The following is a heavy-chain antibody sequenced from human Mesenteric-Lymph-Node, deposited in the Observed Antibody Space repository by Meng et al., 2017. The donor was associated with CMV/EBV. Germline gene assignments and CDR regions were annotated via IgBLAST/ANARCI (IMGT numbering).Heavy chain of an antibody. Sequence: GSSLKISCAASGFTFSSYAMSWVRQAPGKGLEWVSVIYSGGSSTYYADSVKGRYTISRDNSKNTMYLQMSSLRSEDTAVYFCARVHWSLGYCSSASCHVSDYWGKGTLVTVSS. CDR1: GFTFSSYA. J-gene: IGHJ4*02. CDR3: ARVHWSLGYCSSASCHVSDY. V-gene: IGHV3-23*03. CDR2: IYSGGSST. D-gene: IGHD2-2*01.